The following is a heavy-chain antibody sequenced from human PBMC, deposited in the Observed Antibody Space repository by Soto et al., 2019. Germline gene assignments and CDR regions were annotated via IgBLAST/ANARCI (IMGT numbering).Heavy chain of an antibody. V-gene: IGHV1-69*01. D-gene: IGHD1-26*01. CDR3: ARDPVPYSGSFLYYYYYSGMDV. Sequence: QVQLVQSGAEVKKPGSSVKVSCKASGGTFSSYAISWVRQAPGQGLEWMGGIIPIFGTANYAQKFQGRVTITAAESTSTAYMELSSLGSEDPAVYYCARDPVPYSGSFLYYYYYSGMDVWGQGTTVTVSS. CDR1: GGTFSSYA. J-gene: IGHJ6*02. CDR2: IIPIFGTA.